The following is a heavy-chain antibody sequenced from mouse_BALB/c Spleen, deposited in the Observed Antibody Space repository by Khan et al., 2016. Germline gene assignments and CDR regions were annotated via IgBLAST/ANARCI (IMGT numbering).Heavy chain of an antibody. D-gene: IGHD1-1*01. CDR1: GFTFTDYY. J-gene: IGHJ1*01. CDR3: SRDKNYGSGPYWSFDV. V-gene: IGHV7-3*02. CDR2: ISTKANGYTA. Sequence: EVELVESGGGLVQPGGSLRLSCATSGFTFTDYYLSWVRQPPGKALEWLGFISTKANGYTAEYSSSVKGRFTISRDNTRSILYLQMNTLRAEDSDTYYCSRDKNYGSGPYWSFDVWGAGTTVTVSS.